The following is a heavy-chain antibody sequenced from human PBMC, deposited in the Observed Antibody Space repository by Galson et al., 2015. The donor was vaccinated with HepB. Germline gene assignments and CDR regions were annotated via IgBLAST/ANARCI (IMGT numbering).Heavy chain of an antibody. V-gene: IGHV3-15*01. Sequence: SLRLSCAASGFTFSNAWMSWVRQAPGKGLEWVGRIKSKTDGGTTDYAAPVKGRFTISRDDSKNTLYLQMNSLKTEDTAVYYCTTVLRFLLHVRFDPWGQGTLVTVSS. CDR3: TTVLRFLLHVRFDP. J-gene: IGHJ5*02. CDR1: GFTFSNAW. D-gene: IGHD3-3*01. CDR2: IKSKTDGGTT.